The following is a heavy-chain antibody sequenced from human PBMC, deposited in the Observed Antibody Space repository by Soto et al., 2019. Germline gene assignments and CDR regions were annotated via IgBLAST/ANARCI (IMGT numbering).Heavy chain of an antibody. J-gene: IGHJ4*02. V-gene: IGHV4-39*02. D-gene: IGHD1-1*01. CDR1: GGPIRSSSHY. CDR3: AREGGYVDY. CDR2: IDESGDS. Sequence: TLSLTCTVSGGPIRSSSHYWGWIRQSPGTGLEWIGSIDESGDSYYNPSLKSRVTIFVDTSKNQFSLKLISVTGADSAIYYCAREGGYVDYWGQGTLVTVSS.